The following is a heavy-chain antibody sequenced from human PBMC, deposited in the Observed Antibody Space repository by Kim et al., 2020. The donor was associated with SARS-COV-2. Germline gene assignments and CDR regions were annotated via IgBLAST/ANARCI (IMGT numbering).Heavy chain of an antibody. CDR3: AREGTKYYYDSSGSPFDY. D-gene: IGHD3-22*01. J-gene: IGHJ4*02. V-gene: IGHV4-59*01. Sequence: KSRVTISVDTSKNQFSLKLSSVTAADTAVYYCAREGTKYYYDSSGSPFDYWGQGTLVTVSS.